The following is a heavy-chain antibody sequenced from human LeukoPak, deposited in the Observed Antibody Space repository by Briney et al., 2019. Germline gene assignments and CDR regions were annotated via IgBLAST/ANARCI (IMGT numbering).Heavy chain of an antibody. CDR1: GDSISSTNYY. CDR3: ARRRGYSFAYDY. V-gene: IGHV4-39*01. Sequence: SETLSLTCNVSGDSISSTNYYWGWIRQPPGKGPEWIGDIYYSGSTYYNPSLKSRVTISVDTSKNQFSLHLNSVTAADTAVYYCARRRGYSFAYDYWGQGMLVTVSS. CDR2: IYYSGST. J-gene: IGHJ4*02. D-gene: IGHD5-18*01.